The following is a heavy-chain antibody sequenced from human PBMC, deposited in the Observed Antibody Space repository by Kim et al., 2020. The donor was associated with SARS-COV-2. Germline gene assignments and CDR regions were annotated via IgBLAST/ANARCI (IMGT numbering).Heavy chain of an antibody. CDR3: AKEIVSDCTSNSCYGVMDV. V-gene: IGHV3-23*01. CDR2: ISGRGDST. D-gene: IGHD2-2*01. CDR1: GFTFSSYA. J-gene: IGHJ6*02. Sequence: GGSLRLSCAASGFTFSSYAMSWVRQAPGKGLEWVSVISGRGDSTYYADSVKGRFTISRDNSKNTVYLQMNSLRAEDTAVYYCAKEIVSDCTSNSCYGVMDVWGQGTTVTVSS.